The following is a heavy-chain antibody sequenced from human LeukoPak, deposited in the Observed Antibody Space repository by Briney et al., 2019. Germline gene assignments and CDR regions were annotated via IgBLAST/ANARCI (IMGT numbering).Heavy chain of an antibody. J-gene: IGHJ3*02. CDR2: IYHSGST. D-gene: IGHD5-12*01. CDR1: GGSISSGGYY. CDR3: ARRGVATFGDAFDI. V-gene: IGHV4-30-2*01. Sequence: SETLSLTCTVSGGSISSGGYYWSWIRQPPGKGLEWIGYIYHSGSTYYNPSLKSRVTISVDRSKNQFSLKLSSVTAADTAVYYCARRGVATFGDAFDIWGQGTMVTVSS.